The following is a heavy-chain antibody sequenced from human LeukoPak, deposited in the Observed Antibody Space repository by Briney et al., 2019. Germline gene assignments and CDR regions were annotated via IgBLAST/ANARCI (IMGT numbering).Heavy chain of an antibody. V-gene: IGHV4-39*01. CDR3: ARLIYFYYYLDV. CDR1: GGSISSGSYH. CDR2: VYYSGTT. J-gene: IGHJ6*03. Sequence: SETLSLTCTVSGGSISSGSYHWGWIRQPPGKGLEWIGSVYYSGTTYYNPSLKSRVTISVDTSKNQFSLKLSSVTAADTALYYCARLIYFYYYLDVWGKGTTVTVSS.